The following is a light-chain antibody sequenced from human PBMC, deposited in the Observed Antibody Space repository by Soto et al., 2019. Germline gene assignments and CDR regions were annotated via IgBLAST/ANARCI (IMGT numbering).Light chain of an antibody. V-gene: IGKV1-8*01. CDR2: AAS. Sequence: AIRMTQSPSSFSASTGDRVTITCRASQGISSYLAWYQQKPGKAPKLLIYAASTLQSRVPSRFSGSGSGTDFTLTISCLQSEDFATYYCQHYYIYPLTFGQGTKVEIK. CDR3: QHYYIYPLT. CDR1: QGISSY. J-gene: IGKJ1*01.